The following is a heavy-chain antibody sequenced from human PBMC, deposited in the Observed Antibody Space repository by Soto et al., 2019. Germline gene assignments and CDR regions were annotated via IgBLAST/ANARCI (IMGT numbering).Heavy chain of an antibody. Sequence: ASVNVSCKASGYSFATCAIHWVRQAPGQRPEWMGWVNPENGQSKYSPEFQGRATITRDTSTSTSDMDLSSLRFEDAAIYYCAIATEGGYVIDSWGQGTLVTVSS. CDR1: GYSFATCA. J-gene: IGHJ5*01. CDR2: VNPENGQS. CDR3: AIATEGGYVIDS. D-gene: IGHD5-12*01. V-gene: IGHV1-3*01.